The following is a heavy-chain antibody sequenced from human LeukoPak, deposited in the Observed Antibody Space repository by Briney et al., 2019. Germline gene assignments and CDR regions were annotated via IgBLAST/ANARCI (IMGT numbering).Heavy chain of an antibody. CDR2: IYYSGST. V-gene: IGHV4-30-4*08. Sequence: SQTLSLTCTVSGGSISSGDYYWSWLRQPPGKGLEWIGYIYYSGSTYYNPSLKSRVTISVDTSKNQFSLKLSSVTAADTAVYYCAREVYYYDSSGYYDDYWGQGTLVTVSS. J-gene: IGHJ4*02. D-gene: IGHD3-22*01. CDR1: GGSISSGDYY. CDR3: AREVYYYDSSGYYDDY.